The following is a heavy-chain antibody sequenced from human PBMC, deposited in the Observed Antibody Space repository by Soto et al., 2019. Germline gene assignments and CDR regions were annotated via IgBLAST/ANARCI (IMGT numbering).Heavy chain of an antibody. V-gene: IGHV3-7*01. CDR2: IKQDGSEK. CDR3: ARENTLGYCSGGSCHDAFDI. J-gene: IGHJ3*02. CDR1: GFTFSSYW. Sequence: PGGSLRLSCAASGFTFSSYWMSWVRQAPGKGLEWVANIKQDGSEKYYVDSAKGRFTISRDNAKNSLYLQMNSLRAEDTAVYYCARENTLGYCSGGSCHDAFDIWGQGTMVTVS. D-gene: IGHD2-15*01.